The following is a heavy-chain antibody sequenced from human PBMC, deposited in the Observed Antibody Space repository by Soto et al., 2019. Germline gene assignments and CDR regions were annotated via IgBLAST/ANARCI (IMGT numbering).Heavy chain of an antibody. D-gene: IGHD4-17*01. CDR3: TKVRGDPV. J-gene: IGHJ6*04. Sequence: EVQVLESGGDLVQPGGSLRLSCAASGFTFSNYAMDWVRQAPGKGPEWVSGISAGRSTYYADSVKGRFTISRDNSKSTLFLQMDRRRAEDTALYYCTKVRGDPVWGKGTTVIVSS. V-gene: IGHV3-23*01. CDR1: GFTFSNYA. CDR2: ISAGRST.